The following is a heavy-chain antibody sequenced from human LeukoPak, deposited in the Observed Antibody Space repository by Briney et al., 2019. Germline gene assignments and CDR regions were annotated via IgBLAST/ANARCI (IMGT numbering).Heavy chain of an antibody. CDR3: ARTTSSGWTWG. CDR2: IYYSGST. V-gene: IGHV4-59*01. CDR1: GGSISSYY. J-gene: IGHJ4*02. Sequence: SETLFLTCTVSGGSISSYYWSWIRQPPGKGLEWIGYIYYSGSTNYNPSLKSRVTISVDTSKNQFSLKLSSVTAADTAVYYCARTTSSGWTWGWGQGTLVTVSS. D-gene: IGHD6-19*01.